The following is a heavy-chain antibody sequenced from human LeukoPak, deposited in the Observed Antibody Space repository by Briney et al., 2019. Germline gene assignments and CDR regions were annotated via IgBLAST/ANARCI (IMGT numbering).Heavy chain of an antibody. J-gene: IGHJ3*02. CDR2: FDPEDGET. Sequence: ASVKVSCKVSGHTLTELSMHWVRQAPGKGLEWMGGFDPEDGETIYAQKFQGRVTMTEDTSTDTAYMELSSLRSEDTAVYYCAIGWLQLHDSGVGAFDIWGQGTMVTVSS. CDR1: GHTLTELS. CDR3: AIGWLQLHDSGVGAFDI. V-gene: IGHV1-24*01. D-gene: IGHD5-24*01.